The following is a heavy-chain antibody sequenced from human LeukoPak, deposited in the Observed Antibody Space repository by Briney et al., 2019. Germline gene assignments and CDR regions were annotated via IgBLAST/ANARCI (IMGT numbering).Heavy chain of an antibody. Sequence: PGGSLRLSCAASGFTFSSYSMNWVRQAPGKGLEWVSSISSSNSYIYYADSVKGRFTISRDNAKNSLYLQMNSLRAEDTAVYYCARVHYDYVWGSFDHWGQGTLVTVSS. CDR3: ARVHYDYVWGSFDH. V-gene: IGHV3-21*01. D-gene: IGHD3-16*01. J-gene: IGHJ4*02. CDR2: ISSSNSYI. CDR1: GFTFSSYS.